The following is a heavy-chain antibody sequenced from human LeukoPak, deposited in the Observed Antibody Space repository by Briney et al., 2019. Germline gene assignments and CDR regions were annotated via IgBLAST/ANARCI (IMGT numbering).Heavy chain of an antibody. J-gene: IGHJ1*01. CDR2: IYYSGST. CDR3: ARVAVGIGSFQH. Sequence: PSETLSLTCAVSGGSLSSSSYYWGWIRQPPGRGLEWIGSIYYSGSTYYNPSLKSRVTISVDTSKNQLSLKLSAVTAADTAVYYRARVAVGIGSFQHWGQGTLVTVSS. CDR1: GGSLSSSSYY. D-gene: IGHD6-13*01. V-gene: IGHV4-39*07.